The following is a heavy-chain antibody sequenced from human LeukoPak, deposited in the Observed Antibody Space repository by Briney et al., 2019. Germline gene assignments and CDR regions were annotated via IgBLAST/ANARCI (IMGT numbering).Heavy chain of an antibody. CDR1: GFIFKKYW. D-gene: IGHD1-1*01. J-gene: IGHJ4*02. CDR2: IKEDGSET. CDR3: AKAETMTQRGYFDY. V-gene: IGHV3-7*01. Sequence: GGSLRLSCAASGFIFKKYWMNWVRQVPGKGLECLANIKEDGSETYYADSVKGRFTISRDNPKNLLFLQINSLRVEDTAVYYCAKAETMTQRGYFDYWGQGTLVTVSS.